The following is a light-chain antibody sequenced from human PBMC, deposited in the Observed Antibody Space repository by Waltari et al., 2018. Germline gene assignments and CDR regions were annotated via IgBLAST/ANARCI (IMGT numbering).Light chain of an antibody. J-gene: IGLJ2*01. CDR1: SSDVGGYNF. CDR2: DVN. Sequence: QSVLTQPPSASGSPGQSVTISCTGTSSDVGGYNFVSWYQQHPGKAPKLLIYDVNKRPSGVPYRFSASKSGNTASLTVSGLQTEDEAVYYCNSYGGSNNMIFGGGTKVTVL. CDR3: NSYGGSNNMI. V-gene: IGLV2-8*01.